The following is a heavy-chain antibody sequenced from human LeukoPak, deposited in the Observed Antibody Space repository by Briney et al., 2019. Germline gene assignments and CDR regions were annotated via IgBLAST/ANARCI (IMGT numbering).Heavy chain of an antibody. J-gene: IGHJ3*01. CDR2: VSPYNGNT. CDR1: GGTFSTYA. Sequence: ASVKVSCKASGGTFSTYASGWVRQAPGQGLEWMGWVSPYNGNTNYAQHLQGRVTMTTDTSTTTAYMELRSLRSDDTAIYYCAREWGHYYDAWGQGTMVTVSS. V-gene: IGHV1-18*01. CDR3: AREWGHYYDA. D-gene: IGHD3-22*01.